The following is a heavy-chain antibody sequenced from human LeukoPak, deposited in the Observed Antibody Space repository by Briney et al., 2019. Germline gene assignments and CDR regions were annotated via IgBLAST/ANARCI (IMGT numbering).Heavy chain of an antibody. V-gene: IGHV3-21*01. J-gene: IGHJ4*02. D-gene: IGHD3-22*01. CDR2: ITSGGHI. CDR1: GFTFSSYS. Sequence: GGSLRLSCAASGFTFSSYSMDWVRQAPGKGLEWVSSITSGGHIYYPDSLKGRFTISRDNAKNSLYLQMNSLRAEDTAIYYCARGAEYYYDSSGYFPFDYWGQGTLVTVSS. CDR3: ARGAEYYYDSSGYFPFDY.